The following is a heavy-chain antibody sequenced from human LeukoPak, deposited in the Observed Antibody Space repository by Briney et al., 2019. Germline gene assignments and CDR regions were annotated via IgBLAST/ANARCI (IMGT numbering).Heavy chain of an antibody. Sequence: GGSLRLSCAASGFTFSNYEMNWVRQAPGKGLEWIAHISNFGDIIHYADSVEGRFTISRDNDKNSIYLQMNSLRAEDTAVYYCAKDATPALGTVYMDVWGKGTTVTISS. V-gene: IGHV3-48*03. CDR3: AKDATPALGTVYMDV. CDR1: GFTFSNYE. J-gene: IGHJ6*03. D-gene: IGHD6-13*01. CDR2: ISNFGDII.